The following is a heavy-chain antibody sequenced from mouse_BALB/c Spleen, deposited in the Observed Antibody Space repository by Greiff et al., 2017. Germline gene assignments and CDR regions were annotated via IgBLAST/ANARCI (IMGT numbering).Heavy chain of an antibody. CDR3: ARLCSGGLEGYFDV. CDR2: IYPGDGDT. V-gene: IGHV1-80*01. J-gene: IGHJ1*01. Sequence: VQLQQSGAELVRPGSSVKISCKASGYAFSSYWMNWVKQRPGQGLEWIGQIYPGDGDTNYNGKFKGKATLTADKSSSTAYMQLSSLTSEDSAVYFCARLCSGGLEGYFDVWGAGTTVTVSS. CDR1: GYAFSSYW.